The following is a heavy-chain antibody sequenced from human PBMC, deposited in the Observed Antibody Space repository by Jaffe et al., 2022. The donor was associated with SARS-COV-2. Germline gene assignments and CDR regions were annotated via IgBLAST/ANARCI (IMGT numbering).Heavy chain of an antibody. D-gene: IGHD3-9*01. J-gene: IGHJ4*02. CDR2: ITDSGGTA. CDR3: AKGLGRGRYFDWFDY. V-gene: IGHV3-23*01. CDR1: GFTFSAYA. Sequence: EVQLLESGGGLVQPGGSLRLSCAASGFTFSAYAMSWVRQAPGKGLECVSVITDSGGTAYYADSVKGRFNISRDNSRNTLYLQMNSLRAEDTAVYYCAKGLGRGRYFDWFDYWGQGTLVTVSS.